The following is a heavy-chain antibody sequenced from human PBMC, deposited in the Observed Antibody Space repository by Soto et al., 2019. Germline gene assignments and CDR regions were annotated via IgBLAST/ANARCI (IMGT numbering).Heavy chain of an antibody. CDR1: GFTFSDYA. CDR3: VKEEYDSSGPDY. D-gene: IGHD3-22*01. V-gene: IGHV3-23*01. CDR2: ISFGGGNT. J-gene: IGHJ4*02. Sequence: GGSLRLSCAVSGFTFSDYAMTWVRQAPGKGLECVATISFGGGNTYYADSVKGRFTISRDNSKNTLYLQMSSLRAEDTAVYYCVKEEYDSSGPDYWGQGTLVTVSS.